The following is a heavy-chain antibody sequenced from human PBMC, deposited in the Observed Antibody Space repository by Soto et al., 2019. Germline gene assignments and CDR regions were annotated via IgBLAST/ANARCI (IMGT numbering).Heavy chain of an antibody. CDR2: IWYDGSNK. V-gene: IGHV3-33*01. Sequence: GGSLRLSCAASGFTFSSYGMHWVRQAPGKGLEWVAVIWYDGSNKYYADSVKGRFTISRDNSKNTLYLQMNSLRAEDTAGYYCPREHTAAGSPLHNWGQGNLVTVSS. CDR3: PREHTAAGSPLHN. CDR1: GFTFSSYG. J-gene: IGHJ4*02. D-gene: IGHD6-13*01.